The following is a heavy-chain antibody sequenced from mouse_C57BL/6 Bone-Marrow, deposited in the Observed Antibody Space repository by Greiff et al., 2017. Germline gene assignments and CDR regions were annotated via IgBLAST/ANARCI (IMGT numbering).Heavy chain of an antibody. D-gene: IGHD1-1*01. V-gene: IGHV5-4*01. CDR1: GFTFSSYA. CDR2: ISDGGSYT. Sequence: EVKLLESGGGLVKPGGSLKLSCAASGFTFSSYALSWVRQTPEKRQEWVATISDGGSYTYYPHNVKGRFTFSRDNDKNNLYLHMGHLKSEDTAMYYCARDDVIYYYGSSYDWYFDVWGTGTTVTVSS. CDR3: ARDDVIYYYGSSYDWYFDV. J-gene: IGHJ1*03.